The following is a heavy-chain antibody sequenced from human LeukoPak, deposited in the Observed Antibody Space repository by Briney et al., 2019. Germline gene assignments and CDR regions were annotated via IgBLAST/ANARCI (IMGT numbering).Heavy chain of an antibody. Sequence: GGSLRLSCAASGFTFSSYAMHWARQAPGKGLEWVAVISYDGSNKYYADSVKGRFTISRDNSKNTLYLQMNSLRAEDTAVYYCARGAITMVRGVIPTYYFDYWGQGTLVTVSS. J-gene: IGHJ4*02. CDR2: ISYDGSNK. V-gene: IGHV3-30-3*01. CDR1: GFTFSSYA. CDR3: ARGAITMVRGVIPTYYFDY. D-gene: IGHD3-10*01.